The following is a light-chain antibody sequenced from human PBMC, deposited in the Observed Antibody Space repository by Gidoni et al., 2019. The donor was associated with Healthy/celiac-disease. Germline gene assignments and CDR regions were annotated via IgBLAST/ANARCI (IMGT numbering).Light chain of an antibody. J-gene: IGLJ2*01. Sequence: SYVLTQPPSVSVAPGKTARINCGGNNIGSKSVHWYQHKPGKAPVLVIYYDSDRPSGIPERFSGSNSGNTATLTISRVEAGDEADYYCQVWDSSSDHVVFGGGTKLTV. V-gene: IGLV3-21*04. CDR2: YDS. CDR3: QVWDSSSDHVV. CDR1: NIGSKS.